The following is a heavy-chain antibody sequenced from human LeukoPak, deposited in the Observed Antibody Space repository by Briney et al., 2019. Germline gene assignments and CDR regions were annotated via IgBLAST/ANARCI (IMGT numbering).Heavy chain of an antibody. Sequence: GGSLRLSCAASGFTFSSYSMNWVRQAPGKGLEWVSYISSSSSTIYYADSVRGRFTISRDNAKNSLYLQMNSLRAEDTAVYYCARESDIVATGFDYWGQGTLVTVSS. V-gene: IGHV3-48*01. CDR3: ARESDIVATGFDY. J-gene: IGHJ4*02. D-gene: IGHD5-12*01. CDR1: GFTFSSYS. CDR2: ISSSSSTI.